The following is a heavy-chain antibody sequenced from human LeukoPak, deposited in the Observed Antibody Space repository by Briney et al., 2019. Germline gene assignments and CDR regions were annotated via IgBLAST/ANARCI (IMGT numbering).Heavy chain of an antibody. CDR2: ISWNSSNI. CDR3: AKEGARLGTAVSGPFDY. J-gene: IGHJ4*02. CDR1: GFTFSSYA. V-gene: IGHV3-9*01. D-gene: IGHD6-13*01. Sequence: GGSLRLSCAASGFTFSSYAMRWVRQAPGKGLEWVSGISWNSSNIDYADSVKGRFTISRDNAENSLYVQMNSLRPEDTALYYCAKEGARLGTAVSGPFDYWGQGTLVTVSS.